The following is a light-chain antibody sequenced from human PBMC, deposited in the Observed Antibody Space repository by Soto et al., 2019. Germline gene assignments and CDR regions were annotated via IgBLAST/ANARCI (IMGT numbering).Light chain of an antibody. CDR3: QQRSTWPGT. Sequence: ETVLTQSPATLSMSPGERANLSCRASQSVYNYLAWYQQKPGQPPRLLIYDASNRATGIPARFSGSRSGRDFTLTISSLEPEDFAVYYCQQRSTWPGTFGQGTKLEIK. CDR2: DAS. J-gene: IGKJ2*01. V-gene: IGKV3-11*02. CDR1: QSVYNY.